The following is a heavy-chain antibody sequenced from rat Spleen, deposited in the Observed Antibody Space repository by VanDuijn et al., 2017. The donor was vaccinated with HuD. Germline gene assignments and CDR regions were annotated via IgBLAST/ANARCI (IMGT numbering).Heavy chain of an antibody. CDR1: GFTFTNYG. Sequence: EVQLVESGGGLVQPGRSLKLSCAASGFTFTNYGMHWIRQAPTNGLEWVASISTGGGNTYYPDSVKGRFTISRDNAKSTLYLQMNSLRSEDTATYYCTKSPTEGIVAPFAYWGQGTLVTVSS. J-gene: IGHJ3*01. CDR3: TKSPTEGIVAPFAY. CDR2: ISTGGGNT. D-gene: IGHD1-11*01. V-gene: IGHV5-19*01.